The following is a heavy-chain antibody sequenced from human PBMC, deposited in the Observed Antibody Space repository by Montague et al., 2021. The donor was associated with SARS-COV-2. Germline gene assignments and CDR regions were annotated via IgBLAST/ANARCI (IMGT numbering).Heavy chain of an antibody. CDR3: ARVRDYGSGTSLGMDV. J-gene: IGHJ6*02. CDR2: TNHSGST. D-gene: IGHD3-10*01. CDR1: GGSFSGYY. Sequence: SETLSLTCAVYGGSFSGYYWSWIRQPPGKGLEWIGETNHSGSTNYNPSLKSRVTISVDTSKNQFSLRLSSGTAADTAVYYCARVRDYGSGTSLGMDVWGQGTTVTVSS. V-gene: IGHV4-34*01.